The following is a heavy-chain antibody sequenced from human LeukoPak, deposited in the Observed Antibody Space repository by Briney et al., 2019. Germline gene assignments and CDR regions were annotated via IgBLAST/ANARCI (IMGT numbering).Heavy chain of an antibody. J-gene: IGHJ4*02. D-gene: IGHD1-26*01. CDR3: ARAPGWVGAYGPPSYYFDY. CDR2: IWSDGSNK. CDR1: GFTFSSYG. V-gene: IGHV3-33*01. Sequence: GKSLRLSCAASGFTFSSYGMHWVRQAPGKGLEWVAVIWSDGSNKYYADSVKGRFTISRDNSKNTLYLQMNSLRAEDTAVYYCARAPGWVGAYGPPSYYFDYWGQGTLVTVSS.